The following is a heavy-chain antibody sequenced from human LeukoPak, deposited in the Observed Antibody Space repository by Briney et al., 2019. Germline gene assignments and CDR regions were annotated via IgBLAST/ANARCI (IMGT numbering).Heavy chain of an antibody. J-gene: IGHJ5*02. V-gene: IGHV1-69*04. D-gene: IGHD2-15*01. Sequence: GASVKASCKASGGTFSSYAISWVRQAPGQRLEWMGRIIPIFGIANYAQKFQGRVTITADKSTSTAYMELSSLRSEDTAVYYCARDQDSHGPHDRWFDPWGQGTLVTVSS. CDR3: ARDQDSHGPHDRWFDP. CDR2: IIPIFGIA. CDR1: GGTFSSYA.